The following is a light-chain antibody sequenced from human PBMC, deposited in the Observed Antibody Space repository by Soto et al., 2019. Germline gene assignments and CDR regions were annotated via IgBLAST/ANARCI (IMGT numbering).Light chain of an antibody. CDR3: QQYDNPYT. J-gene: IGKJ2*01. Sequence: IQMTQSPSTLSAFVGDRVTITCRASQSINRWLAWYQQKPGKAPKLLIYDASNLETGVPSRFSGSGSGTDFTFTISSLQPEDIATYYCQQYDNPYTFGQGPRWIS. CDR2: DAS. CDR1: QSINRW. V-gene: IGKV1-33*01.